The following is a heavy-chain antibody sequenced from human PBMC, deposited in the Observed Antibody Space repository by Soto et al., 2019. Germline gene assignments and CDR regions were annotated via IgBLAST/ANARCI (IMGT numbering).Heavy chain of an antibody. D-gene: IGHD3-22*01. V-gene: IGHV3-30*03. Sequence: QVQLVESGGGVVQPGRSLRLSCAASGFTFSSYGMHWVRQAPGKGLEWVAVISYDGSNKYYADSVKGRFTISRDNSKNXLYLQMNSLRAEDTAVYYCARDGNYYDSSGSCFDYWGQGTLVTVSS. CDR3: ARDGNYYDSSGSCFDY. CDR1: GFTFSSYG. CDR2: ISYDGSNK. J-gene: IGHJ4*02.